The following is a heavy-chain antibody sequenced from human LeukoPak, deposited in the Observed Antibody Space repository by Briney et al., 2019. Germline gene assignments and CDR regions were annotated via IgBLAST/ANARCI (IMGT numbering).Heavy chain of an antibody. D-gene: IGHD6-13*01. CDR1: GFIFNNYA. CDR3: ARSIPYGTTWYGRSDY. V-gene: IGHV3-9*01. J-gene: IGHJ4*02. Sequence: GGSLRLSCAGSGFIFNNYAMHWVRQPPGKGLEWVSGISWNSGSIDYADSVKGRFTISRDNAKNSLYLQMNSLRVEDTAFYYCARSIPYGTTWYGRSDYWGQGTLVTVSS. CDR2: ISWNSGSI.